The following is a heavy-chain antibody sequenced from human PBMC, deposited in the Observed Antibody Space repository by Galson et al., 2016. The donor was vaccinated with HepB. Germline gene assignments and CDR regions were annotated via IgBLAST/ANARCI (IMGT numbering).Heavy chain of an antibody. CDR2: IYNSGST. J-gene: IGHJ6*02. Sequence: ETLSLTCTVSGGSISDYYWSWIRQPPGKGLEWIGYIYNSGSTNHNPSLKSRVTISIDTPKNQFPLKVSSVTAADTAVYYCARDRQPSRYHGLHVWGQGTTVTVSS. CDR1: GGSISDYY. D-gene: IGHD1-14*01. CDR3: ARDRQPSRYHGLHV. V-gene: IGHV4-59*01.